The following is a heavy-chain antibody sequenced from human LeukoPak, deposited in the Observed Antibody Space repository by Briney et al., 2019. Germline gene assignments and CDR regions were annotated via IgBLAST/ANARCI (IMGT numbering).Heavy chain of an antibody. CDR3: ARVLIGWRANPYYFDY. J-gene: IGHJ4*02. D-gene: IGHD3-22*01. CDR2: ISSSSSTI. CDR1: GFTFSSYS. Sequence: HPGGSLRLSCAASGFTFSSYSMNWVRQAPGKGLEWVSYISSSSSTIYYADSVKGRFTISRDNAKNSLYLQMNSLRDEDTAVYNCARVLIGWRANPYYFDYWGQGTLVTVSS. V-gene: IGHV3-48*02.